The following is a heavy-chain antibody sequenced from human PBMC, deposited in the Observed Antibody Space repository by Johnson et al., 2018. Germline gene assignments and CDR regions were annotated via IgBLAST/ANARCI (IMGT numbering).Heavy chain of an antibody. Sequence: QVQLQESGPGLVKPSETLSLTCTVSGGSLSSYYWSWIRQPPGKGLEYIGYVYYSGTTNYNPSLKSRVTISIDTSKNQFYLKLSSVTAADTAVYYCGRVSRSWVGAEYFQDWGQGTLVTVSS. J-gene: IGHJ1*01. D-gene: IGHD1-26*01. V-gene: IGHV4-59*01. CDR1: GGSLSSYY. CDR2: VYYSGTT. CDR3: GRVSRSWVGAEYFQD.